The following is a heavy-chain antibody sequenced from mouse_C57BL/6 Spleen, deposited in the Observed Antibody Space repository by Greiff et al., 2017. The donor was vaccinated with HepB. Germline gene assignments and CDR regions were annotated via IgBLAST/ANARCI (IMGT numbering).Heavy chain of an antibody. V-gene: IGHV1-69*01. J-gene: IGHJ3*01. D-gene: IGHD2-2*01. Sequence: QVQLKQPGAELVMPGASVKLSCKASGYTFTSYWMHWVKQRPGQGLEWIGEIDPSDSYTNYNQKFKGKSTLTVDKSSSTAYMQLSSLTSEDSAVYYCARGEDGYVFAYWGQGTLVTVSA. CDR3: ARGEDGYVFAY. CDR1: GYTFTSYW. CDR2: IDPSDSYT.